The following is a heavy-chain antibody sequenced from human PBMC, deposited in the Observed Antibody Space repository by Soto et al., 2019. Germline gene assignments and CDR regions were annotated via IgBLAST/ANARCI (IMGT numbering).Heavy chain of an antibody. CDR3: ARTLELHPSLVYWFDP. J-gene: IGHJ5*02. D-gene: IGHD1-7*01. CDR2: IYYSGST. Sequence: PSETLSLTCTFSGCSISSYYWSWIRQPPGRGLEWIGYIYYSGSTNYNPSLKSRVTISVDTSKNQFSLKLSSVTAADTAVYYCARTLELHPSLVYWFDPWGQGTLVTVS. CDR1: GCSISSYY. V-gene: IGHV4-59*08.